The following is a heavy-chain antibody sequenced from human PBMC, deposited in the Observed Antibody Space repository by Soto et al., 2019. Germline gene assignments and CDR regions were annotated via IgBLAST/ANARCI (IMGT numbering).Heavy chain of an antibody. Sequence: QVQLVESGGGVVQPGRSLRLSCAASGFTFSSYGIHWVRQAPGKGLEWVAVLSFDGRETYYADSVKGRFTVSRDNSKNTLYLQMNSLRAEDTAMYHCAKSKYSGHDLYYFDYWGQGTLVTVSS. V-gene: IGHV3-30*18. CDR1: GFTFSSYG. J-gene: IGHJ4*02. CDR2: LSFDGRET. D-gene: IGHD5-12*01. CDR3: AKSKYSGHDLYYFDY.